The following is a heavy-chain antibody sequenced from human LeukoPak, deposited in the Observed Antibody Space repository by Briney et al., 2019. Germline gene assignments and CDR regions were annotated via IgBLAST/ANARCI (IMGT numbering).Heavy chain of an antibody. Sequence: TSSETLSLTCAVSGYSISSGSYYWSWIRQPAGKGLEWIGRIYTSGSTNYNPSLKSRVTISVDTSKNQFSLKLSSVTAADTAVYYCARDRLGYFDYWGQGTLVTVSS. D-gene: IGHD3-10*01. CDR2: IYTSGST. V-gene: IGHV4-61*02. CDR1: GYSISSGSYY. J-gene: IGHJ4*02. CDR3: ARDRLGYFDY.